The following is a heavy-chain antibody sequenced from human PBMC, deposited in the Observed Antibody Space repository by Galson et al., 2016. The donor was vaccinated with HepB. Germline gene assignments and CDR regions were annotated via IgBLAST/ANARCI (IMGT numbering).Heavy chain of an antibody. D-gene: IGHD6-13*01. J-gene: IGHJ3*02. CDR3: ARDMDSGSPWVRSAFDI. V-gene: IGHV1-2*02. Sequence: SVKVSCKAAGYIFTDYYIHWVRQAPGQGLEWMGWINPHTGDTNYAQKFQGRVTMARDTSISTLYMELSRLRSDDTGLYYCARDMDSGSPWVRSAFDIWGQGTMVTVSS. CDR1: GYIFTDYY. CDR2: INPHTGDT.